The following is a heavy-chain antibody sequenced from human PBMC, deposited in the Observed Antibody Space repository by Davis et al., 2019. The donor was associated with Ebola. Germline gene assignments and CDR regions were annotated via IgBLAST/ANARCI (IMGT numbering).Heavy chain of an antibody. CDR2: ISAYNGNT. D-gene: IGHD5-12*01. CDR3: ARESLSGYDFRGAFDI. CDR1: GYTFTSYG. J-gene: IGHJ3*02. V-gene: IGHV1-18*01. Sequence: SVKVSCKASGYTFTSYGISWVRQAPGQGLEWMGWISAYNGNTNYAQKLQGRVTMTTDTSTSTAYMELRSLRSEDTAVYYCARESLSGYDFRGAFDIWGQGTMVIVSS.